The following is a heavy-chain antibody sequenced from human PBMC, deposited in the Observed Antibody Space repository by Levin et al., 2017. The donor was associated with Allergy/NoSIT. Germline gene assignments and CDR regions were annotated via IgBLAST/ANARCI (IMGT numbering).Heavy chain of an antibody. V-gene: IGHV1-69*06. CDR1: GGTFSSYA. J-gene: IGHJ4*02. CDR3: VDSPEYSSGWYDFDY. CDR2: IIPIFGTA. Sequence: ASVKVSCKASGGTFSSYAISWVRQAPGQGLEWMGGIIPIFGTANYAQKFQGRVTITADKSTSTAYMELSSLRSEDTAVYYCVDSPEYSSGWYDFDYWGQGTLVTVSS. D-gene: IGHD6-19*01.